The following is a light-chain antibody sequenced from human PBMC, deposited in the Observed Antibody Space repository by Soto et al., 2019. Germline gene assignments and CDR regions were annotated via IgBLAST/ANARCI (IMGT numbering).Light chain of an antibody. V-gene: IGKV3-15*01. CDR3: QQYGSSPQT. CDR2: GAS. Sequence: IVRTHSPATLSVSRGERATLSFGASQSVSSNLAWYQQKPGQAPRLLIYGASTRATGIPARFSGSGSGTDFTLTISRLEPEDFAVYYCQQYGSSPQTFGQGTKVDIK. J-gene: IGKJ1*01. CDR1: QSVSSN.